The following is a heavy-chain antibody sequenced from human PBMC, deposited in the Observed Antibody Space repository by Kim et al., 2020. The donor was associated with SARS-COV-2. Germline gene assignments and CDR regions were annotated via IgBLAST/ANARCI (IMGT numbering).Heavy chain of an antibody. Sequence: GESLKISCKGSGYTFTDYYIAWLRQVPGKGLEWMGLIYTADFETKHSPSFEGQVTISVDKSISTAYLQWSSLKASDTAMYYCARQSKMYYLNYFDPWGQGTLVTVSS. CDR1: GYTFTDYY. CDR3: ARQSKMYYLNYFDP. D-gene: IGHD3-16*01. V-gene: IGHV5-51*01. CDR2: IYTADFET. J-gene: IGHJ5*02.